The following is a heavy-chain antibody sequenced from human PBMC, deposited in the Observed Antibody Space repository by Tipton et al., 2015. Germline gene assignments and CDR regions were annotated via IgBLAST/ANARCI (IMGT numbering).Heavy chain of an antibody. V-gene: IGHV4-61*01. CDR1: GGSVSGGSYY. J-gene: IGHJ3*02. CDR3: TRSKWEVLRGAFDI. D-gene: IGHD1-26*01. Sequence: TLSLTCTVSGGSVSGGSYYWSWIRQPPGKGLEWIGYINYRGDTNYNPALKSRVTISADTSKNQFSLKLTSVTAADTAVYYCTRSKWEVLRGAFDIWGQGTMVTVSS. CDR2: INYRGDT.